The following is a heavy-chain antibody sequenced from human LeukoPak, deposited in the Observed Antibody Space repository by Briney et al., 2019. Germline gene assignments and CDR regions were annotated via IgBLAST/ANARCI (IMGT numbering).Heavy chain of an antibody. CDR2: ISSSSSYI. D-gene: IGHD6-13*01. CDR3: AKSFGPVIAAAGTGAD. V-gene: IGHV3-21*04. J-gene: IGHJ4*02. CDR1: GFTFSSYS. Sequence: GGSLRLSCAASGFTFSSYSMNWVRQAPGKGLEWVSSISSSSSYIYYADSVKGRFTISRDNAKNSLYLQMNSLRAEDTAVYYCAKSFGPVIAAAGTGADWGQGTLVTVSS.